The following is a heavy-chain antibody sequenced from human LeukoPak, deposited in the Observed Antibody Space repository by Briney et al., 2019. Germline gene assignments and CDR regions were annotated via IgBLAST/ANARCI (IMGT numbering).Heavy chain of an antibody. D-gene: IGHD3-3*01. CDR1: GGSTSNYF. V-gene: IGHV4-4*07. Sequence: SETLSLTCTVSGGSTSNYFCTWLRQSAGKGLEWIGRIHTSGSTNYTPSLKSRVSMSVDTSKNNSSLKLSSVTAAATAVYYCARAPEGHGYYFDYWGQGALVTVSS. CDR2: IHTSGST. J-gene: IGHJ4*02. CDR3: ARAPEGHGYYFDY.